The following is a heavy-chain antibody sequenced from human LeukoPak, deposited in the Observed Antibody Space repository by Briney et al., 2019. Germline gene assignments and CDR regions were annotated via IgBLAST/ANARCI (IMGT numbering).Heavy chain of an antibody. Sequence: GGSLRLSCGASGFIFDTHDMHWVRQAPGKGLEWVAFIRSDGYHTYYADSVKGRFTITRDNSKNTLYLQMNSLRLEDMAVYYCAEPGGSGVDYWGRGTRVTVSS. CDR2: IRSDGYHT. CDR1: GFIFDTHD. D-gene: IGHD1-26*01. V-gene: IGHV3-30*02. CDR3: AEPGGSGVDY. J-gene: IGHJ4*02.